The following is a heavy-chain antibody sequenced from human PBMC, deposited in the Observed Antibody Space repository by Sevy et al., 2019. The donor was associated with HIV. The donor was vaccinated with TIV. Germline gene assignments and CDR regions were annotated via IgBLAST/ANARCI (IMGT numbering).Heavy chain of an antibody. CDR3: AKDQFGSASSFFDY. V-gene: IGHV3-30*18. CDR1: GFTFSSYG. Sequence: GGSLRLSCAASGFTFSSYGMHWVRQAPGKGLQWVALISYDGSSKYSVDSVKGRFTISRDNSKNTLYLQMNSLRPEDTAVYYCAKDQFGSASSFFDYWGQGTLVTVSS. J-gene: IGHJ4*02. CDR2: ISYDGSSK. D-gene: IGHD3-10*01.